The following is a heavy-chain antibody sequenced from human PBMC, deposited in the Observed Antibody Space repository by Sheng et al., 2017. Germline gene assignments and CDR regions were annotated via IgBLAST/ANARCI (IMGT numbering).Heavy chain of an antibody. CDR1: GFTFSSYW. CDR2: INSDGSST. Sequence: EVQLVESGGGLVQPGGSLRLSCAASGFTFSSYWMHWVRQAPGKGLVWVSRINSDGSSTSYADSVKGRFTISRDNAKNTLYLQMNSLRAEDTAVYYCARAQRRITIFGVVISLFDYWGQGTLVTVSS. V-gene: IGHV3-74*01. D-gene: IGHD3-3*01. CDR3: ARAQRRITIFGVVISLFDY. J-gene: IGHJ4*02.